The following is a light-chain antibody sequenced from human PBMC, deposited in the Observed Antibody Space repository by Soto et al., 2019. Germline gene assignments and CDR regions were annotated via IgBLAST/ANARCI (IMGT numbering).Light chain of an antibody. J-gene: IGKJ4*01. CDR2: GAS. V-gene: IGKV3-20*01. Sequence: EIVLTQSPGTLSLSPGQRATLSCRASQSVSSSYLAWSQQKPGQAHRLLIYGASSRATGIPDRFSGSGSGTDFTLTISRLEPEDCAVYYCQQYGSSPLTFGGGTKVEIK. CDR1: QSVSSSY. CDR3: QQYGSSPLT.